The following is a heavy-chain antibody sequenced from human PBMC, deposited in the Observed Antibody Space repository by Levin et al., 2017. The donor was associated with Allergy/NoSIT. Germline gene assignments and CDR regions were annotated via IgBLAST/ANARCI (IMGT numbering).Heavy chain of an antibody. D-gene: IGHD2-2*01. CDR1: GGSISSYY. V-gene: IGHV4-59*01. J-gene: IGHJ5*02. CDR2: IYYSGST. Sequence: SETLSLTCTVSGGSISSYYWSWIRQPPGKGLEWIGYIYYSGSTNYNPSLKSRVTISVDTSKNQFSLKLSSVTAADTAVYYCARVEQGDPAAQGNNWFDPWGQGTLVTVSS. CDR3: ARVEQGDPAAQGNNWFDP.